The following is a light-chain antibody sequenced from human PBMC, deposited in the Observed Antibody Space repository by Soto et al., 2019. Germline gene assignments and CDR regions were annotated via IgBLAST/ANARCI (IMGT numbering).Light chain of an antibody. V-gene: IGLV2-14*01. CDR1: SSDVGGYNY. CDR2: EVS. J-gene: IGLJ2*01. Sequence: QSALTQPASVSGSPGQSITISCTGTSSDVGGYNYVSRYQQYLGKAPKLMIYEVSNRPSGVSNRFSGSKSGNTASLTISGLQAEDEADYYCSSYTSSSTVIFGGGTKLTVL. CDR3: SSYTSSSTVI.